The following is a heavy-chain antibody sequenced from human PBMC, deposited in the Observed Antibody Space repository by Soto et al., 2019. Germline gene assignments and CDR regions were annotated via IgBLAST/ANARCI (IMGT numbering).Heavy chain of an antibody. D-gene: IGHD6-19*01. CDR1: GFSLRTSEVG. Sequence: SGPTPVNPTQTVTLACSFSGFSLRTSEVGVGWIRHPPGKALEWLGFIYWNDDKRYSPSLKSRLTITKDTSKKQVVLTMKNMDPVDTATYYRAKSGSSGWYGWFDPWRQGTLVTVSS. J-gene: IGHJ5*02. CDR2: IYWNDDK. CDR3: AKSGSSGWYGWFDP. V-gene: IGHV2-5*01.